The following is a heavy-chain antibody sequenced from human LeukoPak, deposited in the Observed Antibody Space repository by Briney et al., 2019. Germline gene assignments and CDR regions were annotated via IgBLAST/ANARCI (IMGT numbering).Heavy chain of an antibody. CDR1: GFTFSGYW. Sequence: GGSLRLSCAASGFTFSGYWMHWVRQAPGKGLVWVPRINSDGSSTSYADSVKGRFTISRDNAKNTLYLQMNSLRAEDTAVYYCASGTYYYDSSGYADYWGQGTLVTVFS. V-gene: IGHV3-74*01. CDR3: ASGTYYYDSSGYADY. J-gene: IGHJ4*02. D-gene: IGHD3-22*01. CDR2: INSDGSST.